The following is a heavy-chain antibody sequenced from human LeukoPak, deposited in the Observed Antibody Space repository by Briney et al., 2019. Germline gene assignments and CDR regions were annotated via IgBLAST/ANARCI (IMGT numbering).Heavy chain of an antibody. CDR1: GGSISSYY. J-gene: IGHJ4*02. CDR2: IYYSGST. Sequence: SETLSLTCTVSGGSISSYYWSWIRQPPGKGLEWIGYIYYSGSTNYNPSLKSRVTISVDTSKNQFSLKLSSVTAADTAVYYCARDGYSGYDYRSGFDYWGQGTLVTVSS. D-gene: IGHD5-12*01. V-gene: IGHV4-59*01. CDR3: ARDGYSGYDYRSGFDY.